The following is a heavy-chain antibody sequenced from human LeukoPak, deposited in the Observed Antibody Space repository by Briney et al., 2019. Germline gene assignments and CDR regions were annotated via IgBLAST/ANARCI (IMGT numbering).Heavy chain of an antibody. Sequence: PSETLSLTCTVSGGSISSGSYYWSWIRQPAGKGLEWIGRIYTSGSTNYNPSLKSRVTISVDTYKNQFSLKLSSVTAADTAVYYCARGHGMATNYFDYWGQGTLVTVSS. CDR1: GGSISSGSYY. CDR3: ARGHGMATNYFDY. D-gene: IGHD5-24*01. J-gene: IGHJ4*02. V-gene: IGHV4-61*02. CDR2: IYTSGST.